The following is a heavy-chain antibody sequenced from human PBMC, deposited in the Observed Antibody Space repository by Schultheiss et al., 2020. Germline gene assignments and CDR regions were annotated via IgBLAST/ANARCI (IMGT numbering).Heavy chain of an antibody. V-gene: IGHV3-30*18. D-gene: IGHD6-13*01. CDR2: ISNDGNNK. CDR3: AKVKSSSSWYPRGMDV. J-gene: IGHJ6*02. CDR1: GFTFSSYG. Sequence: GGSLRLSCAASGFTFSSYGMHWVRQAPGKGLEWVAVISNDGNNKNYVDSVKGRFTISRDNSKNTLYLQMNSLRAEDTAVYYCAKVKSSSSWYPRGMDVWGRGTTVTVPS.